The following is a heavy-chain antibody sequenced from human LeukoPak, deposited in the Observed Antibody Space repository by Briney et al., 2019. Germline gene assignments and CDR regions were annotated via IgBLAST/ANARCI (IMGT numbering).Heavy chain of an antibody. D-gene: IGHD2-2*01. V-gene: IGHV3-23*01. CDR2: ISGSGGST. CDR3: AKEGLPAALQYYYYGMDV. CDR1: GFTFSSYA. J-gene: IGHJ6*02. Sequence: PGGSLRLSCAASGFTFSSYAMNWVRQAPGKGLEWVSGISGSGGSTYYADSVKGRFTISRDNSKNTLYLQMNSLRAEDTAVYYCAKEGLPAALQYYYYGMDVWGQGTTVTVSS.